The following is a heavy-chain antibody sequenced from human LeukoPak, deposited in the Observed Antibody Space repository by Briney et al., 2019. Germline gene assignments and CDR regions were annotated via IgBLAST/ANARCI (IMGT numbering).Heavy chain of an antibody. CDR3: ARPHDTGVGASGSGWSYFDF. Sequence: GESLKISCKGSGYRFTNYWIGWVRQMPGKGLEWMGIINPADGYTRYSPSFQGQVTISADTSIFTAYLQWSSLKASDTAIYYCARPHDTGVGASGSGWSYFDFWGQGTLITVPS. CDR2: INPADGYT. J-gene: IGHJ4*02. CDR1: GYRFTNYW. V-gene: IGHV5-51*01. D-gene: IGHD6-19*01.